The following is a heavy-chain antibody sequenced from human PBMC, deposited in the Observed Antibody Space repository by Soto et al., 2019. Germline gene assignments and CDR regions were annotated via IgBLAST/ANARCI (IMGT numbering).Heavy chain of an antibody. CDR1: GFTFSGYA. CDR2: ISGSGGST. J-gene: IGHJ5*02. CDR3: AKGDYYDSSGYYLNWFDP. V-gene: IGHV3-23*01. D-gene: IGHD3-22*01. Sequence: GGSLRLSCAASGFTFSGYAMSWVRQAPGKGLEWVSAISGSGGSTYYADSVKGRFTISRDNSKNTLYLQMNSLRAEDTAVYYCAKGDYYDSSGYYLNWFDPWGQGTLVTVS.